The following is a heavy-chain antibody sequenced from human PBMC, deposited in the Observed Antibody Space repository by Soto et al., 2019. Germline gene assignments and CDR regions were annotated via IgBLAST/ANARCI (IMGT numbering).Heavy chain of an antibody. D-gene: IGHD6-13*01. J-gene: IGHJ6*02. CDR3: ARQRGSSSADGIDV. CDR2: IYPGDSHT. V-gene: IGHV5-51*01. CDR1: GYTFTHYW. Sequence: GESLKSSCKGSGYTFTHYWITWVRQMPGKGLEWMGVIYPGDSHTRYSPSFQGQVTISADKSTSPAYLQWSGLKASETAMYYCARQRGSSSADGIDVWGQGTTVTVFS.